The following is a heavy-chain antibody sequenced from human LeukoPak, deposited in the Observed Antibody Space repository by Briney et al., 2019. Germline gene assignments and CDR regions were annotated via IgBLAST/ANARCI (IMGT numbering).Heavy chain of an antibody. CDR1: GGSISSGGYS. J-gene: IGHJ4*02. V-gene: IGHV4-30-2*01. CDR3: ALGYSYGPVL. CDR2: IYHSGST. D-gene: IGHD5-18*01. Sequence: SETLSLTCAVSGGSISSGGYSWSWIRQPPGKGLEWIGYIYHSGSTYYNPSLKSRVTISVDRSKNQFSLKLSSVTAADTAVYYCALGYSYGPVLWGQGTLVTVSS.